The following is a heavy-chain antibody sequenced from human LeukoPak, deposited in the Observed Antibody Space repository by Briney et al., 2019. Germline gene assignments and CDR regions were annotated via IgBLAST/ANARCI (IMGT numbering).Heavy chain of an antibody. CDR2: ISAYNGNT. CDR3: ARDSGVLLWFGELFPSGY. Sequence: ASVTVSCKASGYTFTSCGISWVRQAPGQGLEWMGWISAYNGNTNYAQKLQGRVTMTTDTSTSTAYMELRSLRSDDTAVYYCARDSGVLLWFGELFPSGYWGQGTLVTVSS. J-gene: IGHJ4*02. D-gene: IGHD3-10*01. CDR1: GYTFTSCG. V-gene: IGHV1-18*04.